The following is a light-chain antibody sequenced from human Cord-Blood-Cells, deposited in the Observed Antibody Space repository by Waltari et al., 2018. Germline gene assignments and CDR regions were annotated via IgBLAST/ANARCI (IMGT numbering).Light chain of an antibody. CDR3: AAWDDSLNGWV. CDR1: SSRTGRNT. V-gene: IGLV1-44*01. J-gene: IGLJ3*02. CDR2: STN. Sequence: QSVLTPPPSASGPAGPRGTLSCSGSSSRTGRNTLNWYQRLPGTAPKLLIYSTNPRPSGVPDRFSGSKSGTSASLAISGLQSEDEADYYCAAWDDSLNGWVFGGGTKLTVL.